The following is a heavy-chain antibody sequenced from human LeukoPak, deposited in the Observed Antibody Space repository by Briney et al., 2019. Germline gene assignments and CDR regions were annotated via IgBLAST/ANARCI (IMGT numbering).Heavy chain of an antibody. CDR1: GYTFTGYY. CDR2: INPNSGGT. J-gene: IGHJ4*02. V-gene: IGHV1-2*04. Sequence: ASVKVSCKASGYTFTGYYMHWVRQAPGQGLEWMGWINPNSGGTNYAQKFQGWVTMTRDTSISTAYMELSRLRSDDTAVYYCVRVLRDSSGYYLDYWGQGTLVTVSS. D-gene: IGHD3-22*01. CDR3: VRVLRDSSGYYLDY.